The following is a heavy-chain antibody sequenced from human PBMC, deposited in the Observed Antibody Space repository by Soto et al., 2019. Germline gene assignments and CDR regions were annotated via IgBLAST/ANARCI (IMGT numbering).Heavy chain of an antibody. J-gene: IGHJ4*02. CDR2: INHSGST. Sequence: SETLSLTCAVYGGSFSGYYWSWIRQPPGKGLEWIGEINHSGSTNYNPSLKSRVTISVDTSKNQFSLKLSSVTAADTAVYYCARATPPNIAAAGSGVDYWGQGTLVTVS. CDR3: ARATPPNIAAAGSGVDY. V-gene: IGHV4-34*01. D-gene: IGHD6-13*01. CDR1: GGSFSGYY.